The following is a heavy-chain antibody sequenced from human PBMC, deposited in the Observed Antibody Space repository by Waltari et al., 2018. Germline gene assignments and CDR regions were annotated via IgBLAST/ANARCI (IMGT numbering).Heavy chain of an antibody. CDR2: IYHSGST. V-gene: IGHV4-38-2*01. CDR1: GYSISSGYY. D-gene: IGHD6-13*01. J-gene: IGHJ4*02. CDR3: AGYIAAAVGSCDY. Sequence: QVQLQESGPGLVKPSETLSLTCAVSGYSISSGYYWGWIRQPPVKGLEWIGSIYHSGSTYYNPSLKSRVTISVDTSKNQCSLKLSSVTAADTAVYYCAGYIAAAVGSCDYWGQVTLVTVAS.